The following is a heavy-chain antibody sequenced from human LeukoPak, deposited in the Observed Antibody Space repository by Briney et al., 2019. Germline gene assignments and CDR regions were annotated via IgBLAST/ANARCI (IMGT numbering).Heavy chain of an antibody. CDR2: ICTDETTI. J-gene: IGHJ4*02. V-gene: IGHV3-74*01. Sequence: GGSLRLSCAASGFTLSNYCMHWVRQPPGKGLVWVSQICTDETTIRSADSVKGRFTISRDNAKNSLYLQMNSLRAEDTAVYYCARDDYWGQGTLVTVSS. CDR3: ARDDY. CDR1: GFTLSNYC.